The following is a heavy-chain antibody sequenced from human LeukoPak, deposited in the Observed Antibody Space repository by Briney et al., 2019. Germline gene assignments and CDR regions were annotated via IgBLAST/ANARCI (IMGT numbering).Heavy chain of an antibody. V-gene: IGHV4-30-4*01. Sequence: SQTLSLSRTLSRGSITIGDDYWSSIRQPPGKGLEWIGYIYYSGSTYINPSLKRRVTISVDTSKNQFSLKLSSVTAADTAVYYCARDGDGYGMDVWGQGTTVTVSS. D-gene: IGHD5-24*01. CDR3: ARDGDGYGMDV. CDR1: RGSITIGDDY. CDR2: IYYSGST. J-gene: IGHJ6*02.